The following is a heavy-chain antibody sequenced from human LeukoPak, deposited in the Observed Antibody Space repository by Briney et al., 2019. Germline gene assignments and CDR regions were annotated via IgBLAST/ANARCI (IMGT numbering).Heavy chain of an antibody. CDR2: LSSSGSTI. V-gene: IGHV3-48*03. Sequence: GGSLRLSCAASGFTFSSYEMNWVRQAPGKGLEWVSYLSSSGSTIYYADSVKGRFTISRDNAKNSLYLQMNSLRAEDTAVYYCAELGITMIGGVRGKGTTVTISS. CDR3: AELGITMIGGV. D-gene: IGHD3-10*02. CDR1: GFTFSSYE. J-gene: IGHJ6*04.